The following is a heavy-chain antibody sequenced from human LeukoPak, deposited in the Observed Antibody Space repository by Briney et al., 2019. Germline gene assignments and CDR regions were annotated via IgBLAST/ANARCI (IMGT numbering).Heavy chain of an antibody. CDR1: GFAFSDHY. CDR2: IRNKANSYTT. J-gene: IGHJ4*02. D-gene: IGHD1-26*01. CDR3: VRGGVHDY. Sequence: GGSLRLSCAASGFAFSDHYMDWVRQAPGKGLEWVGRIRNKANSYTTEYAASVKGRFTISRDDSKNSLYLQMNSLKNEDTAVYYCVRGGVHDYWGQGTLVIVSS. V-gene: IGHV3-72*01.